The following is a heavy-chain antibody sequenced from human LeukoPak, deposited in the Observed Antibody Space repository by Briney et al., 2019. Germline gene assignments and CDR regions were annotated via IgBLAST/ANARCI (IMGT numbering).Heavy chain of an antibody. CDR1: GFTFSSYG. J-gene: IGHJ4*02. Sequence: GGSLRLSCAASGFTFSSYGMHWVRQAPGKGLEWVAVIWYDGSNKYYADSVKGRFTIPRDNSKKTLYLQMNSLRAEDTAVYYCAREVGSYYYDSSGYYLEGYFDYWGQGTLVTVSS. V-gene: IGHV3-33*01. CDR3: AREVGSYYYDSSGYYLEGYFDY. CDR2: IWYDGSNK. D-gene: IGHD3-22*01.